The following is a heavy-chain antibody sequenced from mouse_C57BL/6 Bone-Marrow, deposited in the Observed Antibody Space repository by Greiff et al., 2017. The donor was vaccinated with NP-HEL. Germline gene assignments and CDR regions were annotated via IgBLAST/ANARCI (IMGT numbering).Heavy chain of an antibody. V-gene: IGHV14-4*01. CDR2: IDPENGDT. CDR3: STGDGSRYGYFDY. Sequence: VQLQQSGAELVRPGASVKLSCTASGFNIKDDYMHWVKQRPEQGLEWIGWIDPENGDTEYASKFQGKATITADTSSNTAYLQLSSLTSEDTAVDYCSTGDGSRYGYFDYWGQGTTLTVAS. D-gene: IGHD1-1*01. CDR1: GFNIKDDY. J-gene: IGHJ2*01.